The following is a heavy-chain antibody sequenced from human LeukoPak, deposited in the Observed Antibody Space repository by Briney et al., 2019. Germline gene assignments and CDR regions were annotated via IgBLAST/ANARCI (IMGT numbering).Heavy chain of an antibody. CDR2: ISYDGSNK. CDR1: GFTFSSYA. J-gene: IGHJ3*02. CDR3: ARDGDIVVVGAFDI. V-gene: IGHV3-30-3*01. D-gene: IGHD2-15*01. Sequence: GGSLRLSCAASGFTFSSYAMHWVRQAPGKGLEWVAVISYDGSNKYYADSVRGRFTISRDNSKNTLYLQMNSLRAEDTVVYYCARDGDIVVVGAFDIWGQGTMVTVSS.